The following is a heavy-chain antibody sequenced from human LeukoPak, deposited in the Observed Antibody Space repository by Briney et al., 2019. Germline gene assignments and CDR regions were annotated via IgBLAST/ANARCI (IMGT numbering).Heavy chain of an antibody. J-gene: IGHJ5*02. Sequence: SETLSLTCTVSGGSISSHYWSWIRQPPGKGLEWIGYIYYSGSTNYNPPLKSRVTISVDTSKNQFSLKLSSVTAADTAVYHCARMRDWFDPWGQGTLVTVSS. CDR1: GGSISSHY. CDR3: ARMRDWFDP. V-gene: IGHV4-59*11. CDR2: IYYSGST.